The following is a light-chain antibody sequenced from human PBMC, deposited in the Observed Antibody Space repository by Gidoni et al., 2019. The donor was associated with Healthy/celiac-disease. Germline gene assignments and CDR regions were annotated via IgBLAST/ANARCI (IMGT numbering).Light chain of an antibody. J-gene: IGKJ4*01. CDR2: WAS. V-gene: IGKV4-1*01. CDR1: QSVLYSSNNKNY. Sequence: DIVMTQSPDSLAVSLGERATIHCKSSQSVLYSSNNKNYLAWYQQKPGQPPKLLIYWASTRESGVPDRLSGSGSGTDFTLTISSLQAEDVAVYYCQQYYSTPLTFGGGTKVEIK. CDR3: QQYYSTPLT.